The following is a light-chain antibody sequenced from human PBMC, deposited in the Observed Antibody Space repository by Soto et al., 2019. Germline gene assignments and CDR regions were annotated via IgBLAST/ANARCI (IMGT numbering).Light chain of an antibody. V-gene: IGKV1-5*03. J-gene: IGKJ4*01. CDR2: KES. CDR1: QSISSW. CDR3: QQYKSYPLT. Sequence: DIQMTQSPSTLSASVGDRVTITCRASQSISSWLAWYQQKPGKAPKLLIYKESSLESGVPSRFSGSGFGMEFTLTSSSLQPDDFATYFCQQYKSYPLTFGGGTKVEIK.